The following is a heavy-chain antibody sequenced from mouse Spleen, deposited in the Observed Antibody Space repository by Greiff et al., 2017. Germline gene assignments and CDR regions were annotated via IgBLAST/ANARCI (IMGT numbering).Heavy chain of an antibody. V-gene: IGHV14-2*01. Sequence: VQLQQSGAELVKPGASVKLSCTASGFNITDYYMHWVKQRPGQGLEWIGRIDPEDGETKYDPKFQGKATLTADTSSNTAYLQLSSLTSEDTAVYYCARRNYGSSYRGYLDYWGQGTTLTVSS. CDR1: GFNITDYY. CDR3: ARRNYGSSYRGYLDY. CDR2: IDPEDGET. J-gene: IGHJ2*01. D-gene: IGHD1-1*01.